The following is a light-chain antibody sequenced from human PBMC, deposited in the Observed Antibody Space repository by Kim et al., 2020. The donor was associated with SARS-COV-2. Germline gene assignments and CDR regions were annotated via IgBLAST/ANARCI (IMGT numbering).Light chain of an antibody. CDR2: DVS. V-gene: IGLV2-11*01. CDR1: SSDVGGYNY. CDR3: CSYAGSYTLV. Sequence: GQSVTISCNGTSSDVGGYNYVSWYQQHPGKAPKLMIYDVSKRPSGVPDRFSGSKSGNTASLTISGLQAEDEADYYCCSYAGSYTLVFGGGTKLTVL. J-gene: IGLJ3*02.